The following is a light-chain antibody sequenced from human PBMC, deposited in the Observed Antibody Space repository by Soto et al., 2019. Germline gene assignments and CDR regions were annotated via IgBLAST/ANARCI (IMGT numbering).Light chain of an antibody. J-gene: IGKJ2*01. CDR2: DAS. CDR3: QQYNSYSRVMYT. V-gene: IGKV1-5*01. CDR1: QSISSW. Sequence: DIQMTQSPSTLSASVGDRVTITCRASQSISSWLAWYQQKQGKAPKLLIYDASSLESGVPSRFSGSGSGTEFTLPISSLKTDDFETYCCQQYNSYSRVMYTFGQGTKLEIK.